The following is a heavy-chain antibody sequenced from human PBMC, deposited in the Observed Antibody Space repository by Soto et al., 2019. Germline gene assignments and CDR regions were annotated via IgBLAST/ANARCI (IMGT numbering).Heavy chain of an antibody. Sequence: EVQLLESGGGLVQPGGSLRLSCAASGFTFSSYAMSWVRQAPGKGLEWVSAISGSGGSTYYADSVKGRFTISRDNSKNTLYLQMRSLRAQDTAVYYCAKATGRGSSGPRDYNSMDVWGKGTPVTVSS. J-gene: IGHJ6*03. D-gene: IGHD6-19*01. CDR1: GFTFSSYA. V-gene: IGHV3-23*01. CDR2: ISGSGGST. CDR3: AKATGRGSSGPRDYNSMDV.